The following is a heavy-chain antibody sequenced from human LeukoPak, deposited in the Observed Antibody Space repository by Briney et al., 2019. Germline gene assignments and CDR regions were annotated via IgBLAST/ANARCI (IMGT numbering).Heavy chain of an antibody. J-gene: IGHJ6*02. CDR2: IYYSGST. Sequence: SETLSLTCTVSGGSISSYYWSWIRQPPGKGLEWIGYIYYSGSTNYNPSLKSRVTISVDTSKNQFSLKLSSVTAADTAVYYCAREGSLTYYYDSSGYPYYYYYGMDVWGQGTTVTVSS. CDR1: GGSISSYY. D-gene: IGHD3-22*01. V-gene: IGHV4-59*01. CDR3: AREGSLTYYYDSSGYPYYYYYGMDV.